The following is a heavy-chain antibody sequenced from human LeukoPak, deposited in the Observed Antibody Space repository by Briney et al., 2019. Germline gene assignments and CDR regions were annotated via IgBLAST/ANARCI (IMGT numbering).Heavy chain of an antibody. Sequence: SETLSLTCTVSGGSISSYYWSWIRQPPGKGLEWIGYIYYSGSTNYNPSLKSRVTISVDTSKNQFSLKLSSVTAGDTAVYYCASILGGNFDYWGQGTLVTVSS. CDR3: ASILGGNFDY. CDR2: IYYSGST. J-gene: IGHJ4*02. D-gene: IGHD4-23*01. V-gene: IGHV4-59*01. CDR1: GGSISSYY.